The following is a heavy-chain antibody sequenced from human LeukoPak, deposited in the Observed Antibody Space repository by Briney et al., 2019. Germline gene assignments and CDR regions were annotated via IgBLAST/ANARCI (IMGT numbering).Heavy chain of an antibody. CDR2: IYYSGST. Sequence: SETLSLTCTVFGGSISTYYWSWIRQPPGKGLEWIGYIYYSGSTNYNPSLKSRVTISIDTSKNQFSLKLTSVTPADTAVYFCARGPYSSSWSFDYWGQGLLLTVSS. D-gene: IGHD6-13*01. J-gene: IGHJ4*02. CDR3: ARGPYSSSWSFDY. CDR1: GGSISTYY. V-gene: IGHV4-59*01.